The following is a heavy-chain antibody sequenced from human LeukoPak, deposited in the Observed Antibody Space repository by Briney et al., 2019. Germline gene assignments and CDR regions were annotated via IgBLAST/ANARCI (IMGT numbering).Heavy chain of an antibody. CDR2: IYPGDSDT. J-gene: IGHJ4*02. CDR3: ARTPSGSYRRGYFDY. D-gene: IGHD1-26*01. CDR1: GYRFTSYW. Sequence: GEPLKISFKGSGYRFTSYWIGWVRPVPGKGLEGMGIIYPGDSDTRYSPSFQGQVTISADKSISTAYLQWSSLKASDTAMYYCARTPSGSYRRGYFDYWGQGTLVTVSS. V-gene: IGHV5-51*01.